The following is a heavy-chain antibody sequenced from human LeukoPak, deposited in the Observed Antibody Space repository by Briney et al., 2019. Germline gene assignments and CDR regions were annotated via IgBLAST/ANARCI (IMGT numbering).Heavy chain of an antibody. CDR2: INHSGST. CDR1: GGSFSGYY. CDR3: ARQAPRDSSGYYLLQFGAFDI. Sequence: SETLSLTCAVYGGSFSGYYWSWIRQPPGKGLEWIGEINHSGSTNYNPSLKSRVTISVDTSKNQFSLKLSFVTAADTAVYYCARQAPRDSSGYYLLQFGAFDIWGQGTMVTVSS. D-gene: IGHD3-22*01. V-gene: IGHV4-34*01. J-gene: IGHJ3*02.